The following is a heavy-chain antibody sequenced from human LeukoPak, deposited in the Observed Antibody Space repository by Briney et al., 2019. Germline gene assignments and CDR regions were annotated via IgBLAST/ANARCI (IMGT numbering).Heavy chain of an antibody. CDR3: TRRDTSSFNMDV. Sequence: GGSLRLSXAASGFTFSGSAMHWVRQAPGKGLEWVGRIRSKANNYATAYGASVEGRFTISRDDSKNTAYLQMNSLKTEDTAVYYCTRRDTSSFNMDVWGKGTTVTVSS. CDR1: GFTFSGSA. J-gene: IGHJ6*03. D-gene: IGHD6-13*01. CDR2: IRSKANNYAT. V-gene: IGHV3-73*01.